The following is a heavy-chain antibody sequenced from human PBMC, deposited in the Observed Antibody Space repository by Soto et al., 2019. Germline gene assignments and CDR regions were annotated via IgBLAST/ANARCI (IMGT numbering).Heavy chain of an antibody. D-gene: IGHD2-15*01. CDR3: ARLHCSGDXXXSXIDN. Sequence: PGGSLRLSCAASGFSFSHYSMIWVRQAPGKGLEWVSYISSESGTIYYAESLKGRFTVSRDNAKNSLFLQMNTLRDEDTATYYCARLHCSGDXXXSXIDNWGQGALVTXSS. CDR2: ISSESGTI. CDR1: GFSFSHYS. V-gene: IGHV3-48*02. J-gene: IGHJ4*02.